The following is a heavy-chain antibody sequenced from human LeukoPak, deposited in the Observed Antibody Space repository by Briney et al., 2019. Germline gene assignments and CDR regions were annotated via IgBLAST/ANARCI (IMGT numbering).Heavy chain of an antibody. CDR1: GGSISSYY. J-gene: IGHJ3*02. CDR2: IYSSGGT. V-gene: IGHV4-59*01. CDR3: ARDLGVYVKAFDI. D-gene: IGHD3-10*02. Sequence: SETLSLMCSVSGGSISSYYWSWIRQPPGKGLEWIGYIYSSGGTNYNPSLKSRVTISVDKSKNQFSLKLSSVTAADTAVYYCARDLGVYVKAFDIWGQGTMVTVST.